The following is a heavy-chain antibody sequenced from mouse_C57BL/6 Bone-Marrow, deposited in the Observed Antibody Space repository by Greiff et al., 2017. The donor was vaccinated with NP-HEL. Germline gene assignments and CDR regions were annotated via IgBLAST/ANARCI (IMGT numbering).Heavy chain of an antibody. D-gene: IGHD1-1*01. V-gene: IGHV2-4*01. J-gene: IGHJ3*01. CDR1: GFSLTSYG. CDR2: IWSGGST. CDR3: AKNNYYGSSYAWFAY. Sequence: QVQLKESGPGLVQPSQSLSITCTVSGFSLTSYGVHWVRQPPGKGLEWLGVIWSGGSTDYNAAFISRLSISKDNSKSQVFFKMNSLQADDTAIYYCAKNNYYGSSYAWFAYWGQGTLVTVSA.